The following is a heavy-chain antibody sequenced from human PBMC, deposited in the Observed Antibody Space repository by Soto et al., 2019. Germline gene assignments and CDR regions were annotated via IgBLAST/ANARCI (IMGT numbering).Heavy chain of an antibody. J-gene: IGHJ6*02. CDR3: ARVLYYGSGSYSPYGMDV. Sequence: QVQLVQSGAEVKKPGSSVKVSCKTSGVSFNNNGIGWVRQAPGHGLEWMGGVSPPFRTSNYARKFQGRISITAEASTGTVNMELSRMTYEDTAQYYCARVLYYGSGSYSPYGMDVWGQGTTVTVSS. CDR2: VSPPFRTS. D-gene: IGHD3-10*01. V-gene: IGHV1-69*01. CDR1: GVSFNNNG.